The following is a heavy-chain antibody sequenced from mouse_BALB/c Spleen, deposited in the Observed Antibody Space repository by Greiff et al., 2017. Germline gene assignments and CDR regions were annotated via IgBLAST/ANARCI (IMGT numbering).Heavy chain of an antibody. J-gene: IGHJ4*01. Sequence: QVQLQQSGPELVKPGASVKISCKASGYAFSSSWMNWVKQRPGQGLEWIGRIYPGDGDTNYNGKFKGKATLTADKSSSTAYMQLSSLTSVDSAVYFCASDYDNAMDYWGQGTSVTVSS. CDR2: IYPGDGDT. D-gene: IGHD2-4*01. CDR3: ASDYDNAMDY. V-gene: IGHV1-82*01. CDR1: GYAFSSSW.